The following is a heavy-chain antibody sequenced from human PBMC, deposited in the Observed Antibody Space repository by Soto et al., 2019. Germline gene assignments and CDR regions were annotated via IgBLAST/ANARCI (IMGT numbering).Heavy chain of an antibody. J-gene: IGHJ6*02. CDR3: ARQSERYSSSWYLYYYYGMDV. Sequence: GESLKISCKGSGYSFTSYWISWVRQMPGKGLEWMGRIDPSDSYTNYSPSFQGHVTISADKSISTAYLQWSSLKASDTAMYYCARQSERYSSSWYLYYYYGMDVWGQGTTVTVSS. V-gene: IGHV5-10-1*01. CDR2: IDPSDSYT. D-gene: IGHD6-13*01. CDR1: GYSFTSYW.